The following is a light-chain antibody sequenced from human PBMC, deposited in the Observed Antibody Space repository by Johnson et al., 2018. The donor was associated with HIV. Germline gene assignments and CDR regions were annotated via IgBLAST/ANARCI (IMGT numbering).Light chain of an antibody. CDR2: ANN. V-gene: IGLV1-51*02. CDR3: GTWGGV. Sequence: QSVLTQPPSVSAAPRQKVTISCSGSSSNIGNNFVSWYQQLPGTAPKLLIYANNKRPSGIADRFSGSKSGTSATLGITGLQTGDEADYYCGTWGGVFGTGTKVTVL. CDR1: SSNIGNNF. J-gene: IGLJ1*01.